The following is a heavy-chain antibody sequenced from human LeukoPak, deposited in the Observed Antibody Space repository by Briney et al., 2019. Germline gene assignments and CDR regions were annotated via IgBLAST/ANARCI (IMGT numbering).Heavy chain of an antibody. CDR3: ARGLYYFDY. CDR2: IYYSGST. J-gene: IGHJ4*02. Sequence: SETLSLTCTVSVGSISSGDYYWSWIRQPPGKGLEGIGYIYYSGSTYCNPSLKSRVIISVDTSKNQFSLKLSSVTAADTAVYYCARGLYYFDYWGQGTLVTVSS. V-gene: IGHV4-30-4*01. CDR1: VGSISSGDYY.